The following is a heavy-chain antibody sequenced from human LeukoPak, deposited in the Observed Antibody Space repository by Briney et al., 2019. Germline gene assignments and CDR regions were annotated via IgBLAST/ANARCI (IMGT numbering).Heavy chain of an antibody. CDR2: INSNGGST. D-gene: IGHD4-17*01. J-gene: IGHJ4*02. CDR1: GYTFSNYA. V-gene: IGHV3-64*01. Sequence: GGSLRLSCVASGYTFSNYAMHWVRQTPGKGLEYVSGINSNGGSTQYASSVKGRFTISRDNSKDTPYLQMGSLRSEDMAVYYCARAPTVTAESAFGYWGQGTLVTVSS. CDR3: ARAPTVTAESAFGY.